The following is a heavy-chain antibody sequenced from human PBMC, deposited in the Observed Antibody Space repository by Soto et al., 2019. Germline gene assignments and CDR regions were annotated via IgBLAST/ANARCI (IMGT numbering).Heavy chain of an antibody. D-gene: IGHD3-9*01. Sequence: GASVKVSCKASGGTFSSYAISWVRQAPGQGLEWMGGIIPIFGTANYAQKFQGRVTITADESTSTAYMELSSLRSEDTAVYYCARGSLGREYDSPLDYGMDVWGQGTTVTVSS. CDR2: IIPIFGTA. CDR1: GGTFSSYA. J-gene: IGHJ6*02. CDR3: ARGSLGREYDSPLDYGMDV. V-gene: IGHV1-69*13.